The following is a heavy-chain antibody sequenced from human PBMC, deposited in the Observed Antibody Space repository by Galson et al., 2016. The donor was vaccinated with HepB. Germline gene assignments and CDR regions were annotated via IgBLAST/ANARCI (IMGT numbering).Heavy chain of an antibody. V-gene: IGHV4-31*03. J-gene: IGHJ4*02. CDR2: IYYSGST. Sequence: TLSLTCTVSGGSINSGGYYWNWIRQHPGKGLEWIGYIYYSGSTHYNPSLKSRLTMSVDTSKNQFSLKLNSVTAADTAVYYCAVDYGGNSAFDSWGQGTLATVSS. CDR3: AVDYGGNSAFDS. D-gene: IGHD4-23*01. CDR1: GGSINSGGYY.